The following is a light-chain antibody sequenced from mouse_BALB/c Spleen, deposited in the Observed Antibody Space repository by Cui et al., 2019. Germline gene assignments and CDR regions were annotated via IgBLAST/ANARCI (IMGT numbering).Light chain of an antibody. Sequence: QIVLTQSPAIMSASIGDDITLTCSASSSVSYMHWYQQKSGTSPKLLIYSTSNLASGVPSRFSGSGSGTFYSLTISSVEAEDAADYYCHQWSSYPWTFGGGTKLEIK. V-gene: IGKV4-80*01. CDR2: STS. CDR1: SSVSY. CDR3: HQWSSYPWT. J-gene: IGKJ1*01.